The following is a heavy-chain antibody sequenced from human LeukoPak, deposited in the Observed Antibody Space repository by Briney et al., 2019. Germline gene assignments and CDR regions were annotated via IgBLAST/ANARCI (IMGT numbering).Heavy chain of an antibody. CDR2: IYYSGST. Sequence: KPSETLSLTCTVSGGSISSSSYYWGWIRQPPGKGLEWIGSIYYSGSTYYNPSLKSRVTISVDTSKNQFSLKLGSVTAADTAVYYCARRFSGYGLGFGYWGQGTLVTVSS. CDR3: ARRFSGYGLGFGY. D-gene: IGHD3-22*01. V-gene: IGHV4-39*01. CDR1: GGSISSSSYY. J-gene: IGHJ4*02.